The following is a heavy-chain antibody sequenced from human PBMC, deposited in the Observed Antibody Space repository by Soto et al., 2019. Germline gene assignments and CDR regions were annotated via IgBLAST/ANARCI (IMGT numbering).Heavy chain of an antibody. Sequence: QVQLQESGPGLVKPSETLSLTCTVSGGSISSYYWSWIRQPPGKGLEWIGYIYYSGSTNYNPSLKSRVTISVDTSKNQFSLKLSSVTAADTAVYYCARAKYDSSGYYPPSFDYWGQGTLVTVSS. J-gene: IGHJ4*02. CDR1: GGSISSYY. CDR2: IYYSGST. D-gene: IGHD3-22*01. V-gene: IGHV4-59*01. CDR3: ARAKYDSSGYYPPSFDY.